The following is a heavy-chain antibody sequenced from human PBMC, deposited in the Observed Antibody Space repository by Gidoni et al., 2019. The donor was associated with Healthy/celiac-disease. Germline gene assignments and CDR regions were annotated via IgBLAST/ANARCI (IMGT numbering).Heavy chain of an antibody. V-gene: IGHV3-23*01. CDR3: AKEEDIVVVVAAIFDY. CDR2: ISGSGGST. Sequence: EVQLLESGGVLVQPGGSLRLSCAASGFTFSSYAMSWVRQAPGKGLEWVSAISGSGGSTYYADSVKGRFTISRDNSKNTLYLQMNSLRAEDTAVYYCAKEEDIVVVVAAIFDYWGQGTLVTVSS. J-gene: IGHJ4*02. D-gene: IGHD2-15*01. CDR1: GFTFSSYA.